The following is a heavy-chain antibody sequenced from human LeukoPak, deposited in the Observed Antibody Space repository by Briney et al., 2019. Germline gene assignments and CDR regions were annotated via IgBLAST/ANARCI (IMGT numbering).Heavy chain of an antibody. CDR3: AKEITLTTAYFDY. V-gene: IGHV3-23*01. Sequence: GGSLRLSCVASGFTFSKYDMSWVRQAPGKGLEWVSGISDSGDQTYYADSVRARFTISRDNSKNTLYLQVNSLMDEDTALYYCAKEITLTTAYFDYWGQGTLVTVSS. CDR2: ISDSGDQT. J-gene: IGHJ4*02. D-gene: IGHD4-17*01. CDR1: GFTFSKYD.